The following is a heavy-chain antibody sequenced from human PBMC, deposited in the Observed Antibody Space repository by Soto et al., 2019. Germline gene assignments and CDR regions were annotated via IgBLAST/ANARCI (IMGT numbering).Heavy chain of an antibody. Sequence: PGGSLRLSCAASGFTFSSYAMNWVRQAPGKGLEWVSALSASGGSTYYADSVKGRFTISRDNAKNSLYLQMNSLRAEDTALYYCAKDADYDILTGSDFDYWGQGTLVTVSS. CDR2: LSASGGST. CDR3: AKDADYDILTGSDFDY. CDR1: GFTFSSYA. V-gene: IGHV3-23*01. D-gene: IGHD3-9*01. J-gene: IGHJ4*02.